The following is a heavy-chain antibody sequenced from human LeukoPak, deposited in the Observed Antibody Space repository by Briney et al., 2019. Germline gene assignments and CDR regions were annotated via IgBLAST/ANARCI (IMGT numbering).Heavy chain of an antibody. CDR3: ARTYCSSTSCYAGPWYFDL. Sequence: ASVKVSCKASGYTFTSYGISWVRQAPGQGLEWMGWISAYNGNTNYAQKLQGRVTMTTDTSTSTAYMELRSLRSDDTTVYYCARTYCSSTSCYAGPWYFDLWGRGTLVTVSS. D-gene: IGHD2-2*01. V-gene: IGHV1-18*01. CDR1: GYTFTSYG. CDR2: ISAYNGNT. J-gene: IGHJ2*01.